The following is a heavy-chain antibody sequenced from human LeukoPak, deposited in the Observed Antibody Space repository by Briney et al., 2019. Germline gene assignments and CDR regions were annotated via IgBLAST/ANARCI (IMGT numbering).Heavy chain of an antibody. J-gene: IGHJ4*02. D-gene: IGHD3-9*01. CDR1: GFTFSSYA. CDR2: ISGSGGST. V-gene: IGHV3-23*01. Sequence: GGSLRLSCAASGFTFSSYAMSWVRQAPGKGLEWVSAISGSGGSTYYADSVKGRFTISRDNSKNTLYLQMNSLRAEDTAVYYCAKSCYYDILTGPAVGYWGQGTLVTVSS. CDR3: AKSCYYDILTGPAVGY.